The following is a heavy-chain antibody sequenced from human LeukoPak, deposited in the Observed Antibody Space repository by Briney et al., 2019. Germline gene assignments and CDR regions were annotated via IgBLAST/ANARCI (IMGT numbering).Heavy chain of an antibody. J-gene: IGHJ4*02. D-gene: IGHD3-16*01. CDR2: ISSNGATT. CDR3: VKIVMAGGYFDY. Sequence: GGSLRLACSASGFTFSSYAMHWVRQAPGKGLEYVSAISSNGATTYYADSVKGRFTISRDNSKNTLYFQMSSLRPEDTAVYYCVKIVMAGGYFDYWGQGTLVTVSS. CDR1: GFTFSSYA. V-gene: IGHV3-64*05.